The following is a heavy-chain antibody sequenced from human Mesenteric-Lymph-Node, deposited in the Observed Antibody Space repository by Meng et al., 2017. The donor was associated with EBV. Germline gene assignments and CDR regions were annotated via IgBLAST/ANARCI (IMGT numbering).Heavy chain of an antibody. D-gene: IGHD3-22*01. CDR1: GDSVTSSNW. J-gene: IGHJ4*02. CDR3: ARILVGENSGYFLDY. CDR2: MSHSGSS. V-gene: IGHV4-4*02. Sequence: GQLQASGPGLVKPSGTLSLTCGVSGDSVTSSNWWSWVRQPPGKGLEWIGEMSHSGSSNYNPSLNNRVTMSVDKSKNRVFLQLSSVTAADTAMYYCARILVGENSGYFLDYWGQGIVVTVSS.